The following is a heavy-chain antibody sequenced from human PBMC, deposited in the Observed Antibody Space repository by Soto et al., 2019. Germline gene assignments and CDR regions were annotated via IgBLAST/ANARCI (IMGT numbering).Heavy chain of an antibody. CDR3: AKESGGAYVYWYIDL. D-gene: IGHD2-15*01. CDR2: IIPILNTA. CDR1: GGTFTSYT. Sequence: GASVKVSCKASGGTFTSYTFRWVRQAPAQGLEWMGRIIPILNTANYAQRFQDRVTITADRSTSTAYLELRSLRSDDTAVYYCAKESGGAYVYWYIDLWGRGTPVTVSS. J-gene: IGHJ2*01. V-gene: IGHV1-69*08.